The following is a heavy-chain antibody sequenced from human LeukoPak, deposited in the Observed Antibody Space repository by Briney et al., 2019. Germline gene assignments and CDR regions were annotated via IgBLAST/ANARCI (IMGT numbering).Heavy chain of an antibody. D-gene: IGHD3-10*01. CDR1: GDSISSYY. Sequence: SETLSLTCNVSGDSISSYYWSWIRQPPGKGLEYIGYIYYSGSTNYNPSLKSRVTISVDTSKNQFSLRLSSVTAADTAVYYCAKDSEWFGEFWENYAFDIWGRGTMVTVSS. CDR3: AKDSEWFGEFWENYAFDI. V-gene: IGHV4-59*01. CDR2: IYYSGST. J-gene: IGHJ3*02.